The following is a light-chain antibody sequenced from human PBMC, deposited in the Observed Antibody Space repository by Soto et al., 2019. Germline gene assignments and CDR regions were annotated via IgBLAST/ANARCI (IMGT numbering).Light chain of an antibody. J-gene: IGKJ5*01. Sequence: EIVMTQSPATLSVSPGERATLSCRASQSVNTNVAWYQQKPGQAPRLLIYGASSRATGIPDRFSGGGSGTDFSLTISRLDPEDFAVYYCQQYSSSPITFGQGTRLENK. CDR1: QSVNTN. CDR2: GAS. CDR3: QQYSSSPIT. V-gene: IGKV3-20*01.